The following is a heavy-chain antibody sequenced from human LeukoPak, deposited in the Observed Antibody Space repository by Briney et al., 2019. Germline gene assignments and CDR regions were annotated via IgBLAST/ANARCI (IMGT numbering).Heavy chain of an antibody. CDR1: GGTFSSYA. J-gene: IGHJ5*02. Sequence: SVRVSCKASGGTFSSYAISWVRQAPGQGLEWMGGIIPIFGTANYAQKFQGRVTITTDESTSTAYMELSSLRSEDTAVYYCARSLTPYYDFWSGYFDDFRWFDPWGQGTLVTVSS. D-gene: IGHD3-3*01. CDR3: ARSLTPYYDFWSGYFDDFRWFDP. CDR2: IIPIFGTA. V-gene: IGHV1-69*05.